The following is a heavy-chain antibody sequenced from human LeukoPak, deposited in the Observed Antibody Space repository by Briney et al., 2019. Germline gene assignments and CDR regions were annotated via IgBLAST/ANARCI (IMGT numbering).Heavy chain of an antibody. CDR3: ARVDASAYCGGDCYSYYYYYGMDV. CDR2: ISYDGSNK. V-gene: IGHV3-30-3*01. D-gene: IGHD2-21*02. CDR1: GFTFSSYA. J-gene: IGHJ6*02. Sequence: GRSLRLSCAASGFTFSSYAMHWGRQAPGKGLEWVAVISYDGSNKYYADSVKGRFTISRDNSKNTLYLQMNSLRAEDTAVYYCARVDASAYCGGDCYSYYYYYGMDVWGQGTTVTVSS.